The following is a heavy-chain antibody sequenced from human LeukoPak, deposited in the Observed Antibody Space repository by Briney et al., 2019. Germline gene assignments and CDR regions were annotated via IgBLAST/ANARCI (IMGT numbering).Heavy chain of an antibody. D-gene: IGHD1-1*01. CDR1: GFTFSSYS. CDR2: ISSSSSYI. CDR3: ARDKGTREGGFFDY. V-gene: IGHV3-21*01. J-gene: IGHJ4*02. Sequence: GGSLRLSCAASGFTFSSYSMSWVRQAPGKGLEWVSSISSSSSYIYYADSVKGRFTISRDNDKNSLYLQMNSLRAEDTAVYYCARDKGTREGGFFDYWGQGTLVTVSS.